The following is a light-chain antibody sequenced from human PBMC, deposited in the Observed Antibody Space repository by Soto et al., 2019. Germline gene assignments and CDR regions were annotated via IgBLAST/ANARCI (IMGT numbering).Light chain of an antibody. Sequence: EIVMTQSPATLSVCPGERVTLSCRASQSVSSRVAWYQQKPGQSPMLLIYGASTRATGIPARFTGSESGTGCTLTISSLQSEDLGVYYYQQYNNVWTFGQWTKVDIK. J-gene: IGKJ1*01. V-gene: IGKV3-15*01. CDR2: GAS. CDR3: QQYNNVWT. CDR1: QSVSSR.